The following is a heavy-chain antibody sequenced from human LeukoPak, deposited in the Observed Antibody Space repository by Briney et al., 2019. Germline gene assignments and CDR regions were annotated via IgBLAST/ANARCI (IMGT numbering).Heavy chain of an antibody. V-gene: IGHV3-7*01. J-gene: IGHJ4*02. CDR3: ADFGYTD. CDR1: RFSFSSSW. CDR2: IKNDGSDK. Sequence: QPGGSLRLSCEASRFSFSSSWMTWVRQAPGKGLEWVATIKNDGSDKYYVDSVKGRFTLSRDNAKSSLYLQMNSLRVEGTAVYYCADFGYTDGGQGTLVTVSS. D-gene: IGHD5-12*01.